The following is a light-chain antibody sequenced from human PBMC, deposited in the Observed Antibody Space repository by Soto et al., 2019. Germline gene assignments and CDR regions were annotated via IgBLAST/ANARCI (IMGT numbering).Light chain of an antibody. CDR1: QSLSSSF. CDR3: QQRNSYPIT. J-gene: IGKJ5*01. V-gene: IGKV3D-20*02. CDR2: GTS. Sequence: EIVLTQSPGTLSLSPGERATLSCRASQSLSSSFLAWYRQKPGQGPSLLIYGTSTRAGGVPARFSGGGSGTEFTLTITSLQSEDFATYYCQQRNSYPITFGQGTRLEIK.